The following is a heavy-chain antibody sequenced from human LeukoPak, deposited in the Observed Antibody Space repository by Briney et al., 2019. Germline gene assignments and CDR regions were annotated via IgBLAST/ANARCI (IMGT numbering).Heavy chain of an antibody. CDR2: ISAYNGNT. D-gene: IGHD5-18*01. CDR3: ARGIPLVDTAIYFDY. J-gene: IGHJ4*02. Sequence: ASVKVSCKASGYTFTSYGISWVRQAPGQGLEWKGWISAYNGNTNYAQKLQGRVTMTTDTSTSTAYMELRGLRSDDTAVYYCARGIPLVDTAIYFDYWGQGTLVTVSS. V-gene: IGHV1-18*01. CDR1: GYTFTSYG.